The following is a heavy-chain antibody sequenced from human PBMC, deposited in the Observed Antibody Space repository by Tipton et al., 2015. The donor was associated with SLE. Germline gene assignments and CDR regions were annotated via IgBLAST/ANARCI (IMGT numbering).Heavy chain of an antibody. J-gene: IGHJ3*02. CDR2: IYYSGST. D-gene: IGHD5-18*01. Sequence: LRLSCTVSGGSISSHYWSWIRQPPGKGLEWIGYIYYSGSTNYNPSLKSRVTISVDTSKNQFSLKLSSVTAADTAVYYCARDKSGYSYGDAFDIWGQGTMVTVSS. CDR3: ARDKSGYSYGDAFDI. CDR1: GGSISSHY. V-gene: IGHV4-59*11.